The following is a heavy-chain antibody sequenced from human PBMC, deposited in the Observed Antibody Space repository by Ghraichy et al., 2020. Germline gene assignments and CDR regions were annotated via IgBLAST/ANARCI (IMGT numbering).Heavy chain of an antibody. Sequence: LSCAVYGGSFSGYYWSWIRQPPGRGLEWIGEVDHGGSTNYNPSLKSRVTISVDTSKNQFSLKLSSVTAADTAVYYCASRPGIHYYGMDVWGQGTTVTVSS. V-gene: IGHV4-34*01. CDR3: ASRPGIHYYGMDV. J-gene: IGHJ6*02. CDR2: VDHGGST. CDR1: GGSFSGYY. D-gene: IGHD2/OR15-2a*01.